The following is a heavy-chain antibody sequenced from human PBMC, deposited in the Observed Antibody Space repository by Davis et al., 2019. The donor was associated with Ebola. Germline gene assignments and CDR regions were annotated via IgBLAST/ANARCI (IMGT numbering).Heavy chain of an antibody. CDR1: GGSISSSSYY. J-gene: IGHJ4*02. CDR2: IYYSGGT. V-gene: IGHV4-39*01. CDR3: ASNGADY. Sequence: SETLSLTCTVSGGSISSSSYYWGWIRQPPGKGLEWIGRIYYSGGTYYNPSLKSRVTISVDTSKNQFSLKLSSVTAADTAVYYCASNGADYWGQGTLVTVSS. D-gene: IGHD1-26*01.